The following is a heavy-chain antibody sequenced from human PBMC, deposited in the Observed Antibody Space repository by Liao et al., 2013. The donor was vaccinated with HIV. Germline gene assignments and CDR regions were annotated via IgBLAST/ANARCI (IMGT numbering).Heavy chain of an antibody. V-gene: IGHV4-4*07. J-gene: IGHJ4*02. CDR3: ASEFIVGATTILVY. Sequence: QLQLQESGPGLVKPSETLSLTCTVSGGSISNYYWSWIRQPAGKGLEWIGRIYSSGSANYNPSLKSRVTMSVDTSKNQFSLKLSSVTAADTAMYFCASEFIVGATTILVYWGRGTLVTVSS. D-gene: IGHD1-26*01. CDR2: IYSSGSA. CDR1: GGSISNYY.